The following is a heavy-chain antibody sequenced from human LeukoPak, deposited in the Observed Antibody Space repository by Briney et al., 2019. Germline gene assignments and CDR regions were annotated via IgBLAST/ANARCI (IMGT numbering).Heavy chain of an antibody. J-gene: IGHJ4*02. V-gene: IGHV3-7*01. CDR2: TKQDGSEK. CDR1: GFTFSSYW. CDR3: ARDQRQQWLEFFDY. D-gene: IGHD6-19*01. Sequence: GGSLRLSCAASGFTFSSYWMSWVRQAPGEGVEGVANTKQDGSEKYYVDSVKGRFTICRDNAKNTLYLQMNSLRAEDTAVYYCARDQRQQWLEFFDYWGQGTLVTVSS.